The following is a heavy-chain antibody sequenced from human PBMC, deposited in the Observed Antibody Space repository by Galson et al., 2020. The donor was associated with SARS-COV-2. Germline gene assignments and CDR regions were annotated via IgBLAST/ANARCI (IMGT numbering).Heavy chain of an antibody. CDR3: AGSAAGSTDFDY. J-gene: IGHJ4*02. CDR1: GYSISSGYY. CDR2: IYHSGST. Sequence: SQTLSLTCTVSGYSISSGYYWGWIRQPPGKGLEWIGSIYHSGSTYYNPSLKSRVTISVDTSKNQFSLKLGSVTAADTAVYYCAGSAAGSTDFDYWGQGTLVTVSS. D-gene: IGHD6-13*01. V-gene: IGHV4-38-2*02.